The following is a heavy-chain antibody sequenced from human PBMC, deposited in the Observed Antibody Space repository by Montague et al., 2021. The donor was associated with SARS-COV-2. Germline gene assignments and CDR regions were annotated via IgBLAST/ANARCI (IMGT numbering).Heavy chain of an antibody. CDR1: GFAFNNFA. CDR3: AKQPGAGAVVYWYFDL. V-gene: IGHV3-23*01. CDR2: IFGSAAGT. J-gene: IGHJ2*01. D-gene: IGHD6-19*01. Sequence: SLRLSCAASGFAFNNFAMTWVHQTPGKGLEWVSSIFGSAAGTYYADSVKGRFTISRDNSKNTLYLQMNSLKAEDTAKYYCAKQPGAGAVVYWYFDLWGRGTVVSVSS.